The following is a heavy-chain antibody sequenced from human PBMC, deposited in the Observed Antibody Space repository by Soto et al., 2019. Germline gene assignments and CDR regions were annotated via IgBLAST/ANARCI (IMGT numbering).Heavy chain of an antibody. J-gene: IGHJ6*02. Sequence: GGSLRLSCAASGFTFSSYGMHWVRQAPGKGLEWVAVIWFDGSNKYYADSVKGRFTISRENSKNTLYLQMNSLRAEDTAVYYCARGGSWGTGEFYYHYYGMDVWGQGTTVTVSS. V-gene: IGHV3-33*01. D-gene: IGHD3-16*01. CDR2: IWFDGSNK. CDR1: GFTFSSYG. CDR3: ARGGSWGTGEFYYHYYGMDV.